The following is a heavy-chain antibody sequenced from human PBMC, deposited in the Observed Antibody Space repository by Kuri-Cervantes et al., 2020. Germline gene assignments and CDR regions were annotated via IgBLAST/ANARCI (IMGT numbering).Heavy chain of an antibody. Sequence: GGSLRLSCAASGFTFSNAWMSWVRQAPGEGLEWVGRIKSKTDGGTTDYAAPVKGRFTISRDDSKNTLYLQMNSLKTEDTAVYYCTTEYYDFWSGYYSYMDVWGKGTTVTVSS. CDR1: GFTFSNAW. V-gene: IGHV3-15*01. J-gene: IGHJ6*03. CDR3: TTEYYDFWSGYYSYMDV. CDR2: IKSKTDGGTT. D-gene: IGHD3-3*01.